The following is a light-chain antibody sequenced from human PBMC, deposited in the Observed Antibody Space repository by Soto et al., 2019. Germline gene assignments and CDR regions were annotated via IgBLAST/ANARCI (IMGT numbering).Light chain of an antibody. V-gene: IGKV1-9*01. CDR1: QGISTY. Sequence: DIQLTQSPSFLSASAGDRVTITCRASQGISTYLAWYQQKPGKAPKLLIYSASTLQSGVPSRFSGSGSGTEFTLTINSLQPEDFATYYCQQLNGYLLTFGGGTKVEIK. CDR2: SAS. CDR3: QQLNGYLLT. J-gene: IGKJ4*01.